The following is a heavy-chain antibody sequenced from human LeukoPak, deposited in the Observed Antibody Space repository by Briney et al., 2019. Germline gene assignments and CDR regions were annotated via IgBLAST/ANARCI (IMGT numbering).Heavy chain of an antibody. CDR3: ASPGWFGELPGENWFDP. CDR1: GFTFSSHA. Sequence: QAGGSLRLSCAASGFTFSSHAMSWVRQAPGKGLEWVSAISGSGGSTYYADSVKGRFTISRDNSKNTLYLQMNSLRAEDTAVYYCASPGWFGELPGENWFDPWGQGTLVTVSS. CDR2: ISGSGGST. D-gene: IGHD3-10*01. V-gene: IGHV3-23*01. J-gene: IGHJ5*02.